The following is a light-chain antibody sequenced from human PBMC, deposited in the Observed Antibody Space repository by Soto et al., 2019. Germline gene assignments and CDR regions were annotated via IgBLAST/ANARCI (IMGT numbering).Light chain of an antibody. Sequence: QSALTQPASMSGSPGQSITISCAGTSNDVGAYNYVSWYQHHPGQAPKLMIFEVTKRPSGVPDRFSGSKSGNTASLTVSGLQAEDEADYYCTSYAGSNTPYVFGTGTKLTVL. CDR1: SNDVGAYNY. J-gene: IGLJ1*01. CDR3: TSYAGSNTPYV. CDR2: EVT. V-gene: IGLV2-8*01.